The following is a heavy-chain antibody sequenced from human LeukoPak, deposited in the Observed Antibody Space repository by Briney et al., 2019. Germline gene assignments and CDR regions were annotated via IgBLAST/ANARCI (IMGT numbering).Heavy chain of an antibody. Sequence: GGSLRLSCAASGFTFSNAWMSWVRQAPGKGLEWVGRIKSKTDGGTTDYAAPVKGRFTISRDDSKNTLYLQMNSLRAEDTAVYYCARDSPTMTTFSWFDPWGQGTLVTVSS. CDR2: IKSKTDGGTT. CDR1: GFTFSNAW. D-gene: IGHD4-17*01. J-gene: IGHJ5*02. CDR3: ARDSPTMTTFSWFDP. V-gene: IGHV3-15*01.